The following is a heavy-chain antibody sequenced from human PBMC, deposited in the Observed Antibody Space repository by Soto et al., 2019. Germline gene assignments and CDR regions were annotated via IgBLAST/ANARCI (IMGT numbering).Heavy chain of an antibody. CDR2: IYYSGST. CDR1: GGSVSSGSYY. D-gene: IGHD2-15*01. J-gene: IGHJ4*02. CDR3: ARESCRGGSCSVDY. V-gene: IGHV4-61*01. Sequence: SETLSLTCTVSGGSVSSGSYYWSWIRQPPGKGLEWIGYIYYSGSTNYNPSLKSRVNISVDTSKNQFSLKLSSVTAADTAVYYCARESCRGGSCSVDYWGQGTLVTVSS.